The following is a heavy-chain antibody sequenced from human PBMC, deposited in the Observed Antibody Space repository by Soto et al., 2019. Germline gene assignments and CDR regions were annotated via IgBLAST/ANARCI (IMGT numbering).Heavy chain of an antibody. CDR3: ARQNYYDSSAPGRWFDP. V-gene: IGHV5-51*01. Sequence: GESLKISCKDSGYNFIGHWIGWVRQMPGKGLEWMGIIYPDDSDIRYNPSFQGRVTISADRSISTAYLQWNSLKASDTAIYYCARQNYYDSSAPGRWFDPWGQGTPV. D-gene: IGHD3-22*01. CDR2: IYPDDSDI. J-gene: IGHJ5*02. CDR1: GYNFIGHW.